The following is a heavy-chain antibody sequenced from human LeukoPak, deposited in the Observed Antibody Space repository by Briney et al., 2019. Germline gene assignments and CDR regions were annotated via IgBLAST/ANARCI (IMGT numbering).Heavy chain of an antibody. CDR1: GGSISSYY. J-gene: IGHJ5*02. V-gene: IGHV4-59*01. Sequence: SETLSLTCSVSGGSISSYYWSWIRQPPGKGLEWIGYIYYSGSTNYNPSLKSRVTISVDTSKNQFSLKLSSVTAADTAVYYCARARGWFDPWGQGTLVTVSS. CDR3: ARARGWFDP. CDR2: IYYSGST.